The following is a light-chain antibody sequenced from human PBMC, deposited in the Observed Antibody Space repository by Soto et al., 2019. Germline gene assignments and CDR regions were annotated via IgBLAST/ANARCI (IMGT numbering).Light chain of an antibody. CDR2: GVS. J-gene: IGKJ1*01. Sequence: EIVMTQSPATLSVSPGERATLSCRASQSVTSNLAWYQQKPGQAPRLLMYGVSTRATGIPARFGGSGSGTDFTLTISSLEPEDFAVYYCQQRSNWPPWTFG. CDR3: QQRSNWPPWT. V-gene: IGKV3-15*01. CDR1: QSVTSN.